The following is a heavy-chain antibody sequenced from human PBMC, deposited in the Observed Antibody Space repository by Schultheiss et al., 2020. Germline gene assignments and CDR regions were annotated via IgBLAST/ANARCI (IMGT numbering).Heavy chain of an antibody. J-gene: IGHJ4*02. CDR1: GFTFSSYG. Sequence: GGSLRLSCAASGFTFSSYGMHWVRQAPGKGLEWVAVIWYDGSNKYYADSVKGRFTISRDNSKNTLYLQMNSLRAEDTAVYYCARDLGYSSSAGSDYWGQGTLVTVSS. CDR2: IWYDGSNK. CDR3: ARDLGYSSSAGSDY. D-gene: IGHD6-6*01. V-gene: IGHV3-33*01.